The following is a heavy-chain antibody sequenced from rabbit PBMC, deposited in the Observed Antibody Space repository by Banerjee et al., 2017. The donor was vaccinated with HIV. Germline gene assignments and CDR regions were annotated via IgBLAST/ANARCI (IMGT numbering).Heavy chain of an antibody. CDR1: GLDFSSGYD. Sequence: QEQLVESGGGLVKPEGSLTLTCKASGLDFSSGYDMCWVRQAPGKGLEWIASITVGDNIYYANWAKGRFTISKTSSTTVDLKMTSLTVADTATYFCVRDVTYGDSNGGGSDTIDFDLWGQGTLVTVS. CDR2: ITVGDNI. D-gene: IGHD7-1*01. J-gene: IGHJ4*01. V-gene: IGHV1S45*01. CDR3: VRDVTYGDSNGGGSDTIDFDL.